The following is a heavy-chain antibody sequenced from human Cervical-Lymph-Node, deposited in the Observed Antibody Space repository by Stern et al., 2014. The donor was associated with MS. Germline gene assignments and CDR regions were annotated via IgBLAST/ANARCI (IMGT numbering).Heavy chain of an antibody. V-gene: IGHV1-18*04. CDR1: GYTFSSYG. J-gene: IGHJ4*02. CDR2: ISGHNGKT. CDR3: ARAGYFDSSGYFVY. Sequence: QVQLLQPGAEVKKPGASVKVSCKASGYTFSSYGISWVRQAPGQGLEWMAWISGHNGKTKYAQKFQGRVTMTTDASTSTAYMELRSLISDDTAVYYCARAGYFDSSGYFVYWGQGTLVTVSS. D-gene: IGHD3-22*01.